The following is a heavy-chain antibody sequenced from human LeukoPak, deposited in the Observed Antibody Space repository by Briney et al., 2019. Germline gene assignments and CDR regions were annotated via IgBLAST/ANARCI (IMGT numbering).Heavy chain of an antibody. CDR1: GFTFRSHA. CDR3: AKDFRIGYSAHFDY. CDR2: IYENGGTT. D-gene: IGHD2-21*01. V-gene: IGHV3-23*01. Sequence: GESLRLSCVGSGFTFRSHAMSWVRQAPEKGLEFVSGIYENGGTTYYADSVKGRFSISRDNSKNTLYLQMDSLRGEDTAVYYCAKDFRIGYSAHFDYWGQGALVTVSS. J-gene: IGHJ4*02.